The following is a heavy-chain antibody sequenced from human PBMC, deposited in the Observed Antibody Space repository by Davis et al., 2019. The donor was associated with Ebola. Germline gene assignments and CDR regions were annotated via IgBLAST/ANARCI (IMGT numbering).Heavy chain of an antibody. Sequence: PGGSLRLSCAASGFTFSFYGMHWVRQAPGKGLEWVAFIRRDGSNKYYAGSVKGRFTISRDNSKNTLYLQMNSLRAEDTALYYCAKDKTMATQYWYFDLWGRGTLVTVSS. CDR2: IRRDGSNK. J-gene: IGHJ2*01. D-gene: IGHD4/OR15-4a*01. CDR1: GFTFSFYG. V-gene: IGHV3-30*02. CDR3: AKDKTMATQYWYFDL.